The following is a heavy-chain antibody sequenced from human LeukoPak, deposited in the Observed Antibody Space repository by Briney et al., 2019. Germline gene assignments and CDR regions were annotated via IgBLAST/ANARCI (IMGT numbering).Heavy chain of an antibody. CDR2: ISGYNGNT. Sequence: ASVKVSCKASGYTFTTYNINWVRQAPGQGLEWMGWISGYNGNTNYAQKLQGRVTMTTDTSTSTAYMELRSLKSDDTAVYYCARMSYDMFPIYFDYWGQGTLVTVSS. CDR1: GYTFTTYN. D-gene: IGHD3-22*01. CDR3: ARMSYDMFPIYFDY. V-gene: IGHV1-18*01. J-gene: IGHJ4*02.